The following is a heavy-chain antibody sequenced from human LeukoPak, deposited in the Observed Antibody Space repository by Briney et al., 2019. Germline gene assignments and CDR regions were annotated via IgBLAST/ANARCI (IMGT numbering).Heavy chain of an antibody. CDR2: IYYSGST. J-gene: IGHJ5*02. CDR1: GGSISSSNYY. Sequence: PSETLSLTCTVSGGSISSSNYYWGWIRQPPGKGLEWIVSIYYSGSTYYNPSPKSRATISVDRSKNQFSRKLSSVTAADTAVYYCAREYSSSSRWFDPWGQGTLVTVSS. D-gene: IGHD6-6*01. V-gene: IGHV4-39*07. CDR3: AREYSSSSRWFDP.